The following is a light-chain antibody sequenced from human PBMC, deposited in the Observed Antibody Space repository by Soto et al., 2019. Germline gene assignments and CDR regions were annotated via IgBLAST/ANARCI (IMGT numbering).Light chain of an antibody. CDR1: SSNIGAGYD. V-gene: IGLV1-40*01. CDR2: GNS. J-gene: IGLJ2*01. CDR3: QSYDSSLDVV. Sequence: QSVLTQPPSVSGAPGQRVTISCTGSSSNIGAGYDVHWYQQLPGTAPKLLIYGNSNRPTGVPDRFSGSKSGTSAFLAITGLQAEDEADCYCQSYDSSLDVVFGGGTKLTVL.